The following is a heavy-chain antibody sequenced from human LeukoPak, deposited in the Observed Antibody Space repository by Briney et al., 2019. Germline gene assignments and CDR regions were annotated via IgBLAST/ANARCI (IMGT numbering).Heavy chain of an antibody. CDR3: ARGGSILWFGELSQNNWFDP. V-gene: IGHV4-59*12. CDR1: GGSISSYY. D-gene: IGHD3-10*01. Sequence: SETLSLTCTVSGGSISSYYWSWIRQPPGKGLEWIGYIHYSGSTHYNPSLKSRVTISVDTSKNQFSLKLSSVTAADTAVYYCARGGSILWFGELSQNNWFDPWGQGTLVTVSS. CDR2: IHYSGST. J-gene: IGHJ5*02.